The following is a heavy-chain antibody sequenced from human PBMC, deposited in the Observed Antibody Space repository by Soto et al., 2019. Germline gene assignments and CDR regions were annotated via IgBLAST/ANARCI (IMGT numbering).Heavy chain of an antibody. V-gene: IGHV1-18*01. D-gene: IGHD6-6*01. J-gene: IGHJ5*01. CDR3: ARGGAARHLDS. CDR1: GYTFTNFA. Sequence: ASVKVSCKTSGYTFTNFALSWVRQAPGQGLEWIGFVSANNGFTHFAQKFQGRVSVKTDTSTSTVYLDLRSLGSDDTAVYYCARGGAARHLDSWGQGTPVTVSS. CDR2: VSANNGFT.